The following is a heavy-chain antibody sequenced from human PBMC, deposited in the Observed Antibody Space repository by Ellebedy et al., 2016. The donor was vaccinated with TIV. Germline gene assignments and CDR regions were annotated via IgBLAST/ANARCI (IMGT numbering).Heavy chain of an antibody. D-gene: IGHD6-13*01. CDR3: AKGDSSSWYYYFDY. V-gene: IGHV3-30*18. J-gene: IGHJ4*02. CDR2: ISYDGSNK. CDR1: GFTFSSYG. Sequence: GESLKISCAASGFTFSSYGMHWVRQAPGKGLEWVAVISYDGSNKDYADSVKGRFTISRDKSKNTLYLQMNSLRAEDTAVYYCAKGDSSSWYYYFDYWGQGTLVTVSS.